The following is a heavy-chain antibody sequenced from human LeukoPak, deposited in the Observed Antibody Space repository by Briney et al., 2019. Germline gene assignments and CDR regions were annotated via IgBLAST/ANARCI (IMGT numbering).Heavy chain of an antibody. CDR1: GYTFTSYD. CDR3: ARRNSSSWYDSSSGNIDY. V-gene: IGHV1-8*03. J-gene: IGHJ4*02. D-gene: IGHD6-13*01. CDR2: MNPNSGNT. Sequence: GASVKVSCKASGYTFTSYDINWVRQATGQGLEWTGWMNPNSGNTGYAQKFLGRVTITRDTSISTAYMELSSLKASDTAMYYCARRNSSSWYDSSSGNIDYWGQGTLVTVSS.